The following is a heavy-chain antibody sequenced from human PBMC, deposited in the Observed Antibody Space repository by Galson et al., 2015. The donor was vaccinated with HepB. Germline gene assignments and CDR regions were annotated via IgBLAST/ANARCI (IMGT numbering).Heavy chain of an antibody. V-gene: IGHV3-21*01. CDR3: ARDHTVGEAANGGYYYYGMDV. J-gene: IGHJ6*02. CDR1: GFTFSSYS. CDR2: ISSSSSCI. Sequence: SLRLSCAASGFTFSSYSMNWVRQAPGKGLEWVSSISSSSSCIYYADSVKGRFTISRDNAKNSLYLQMNSLRAEDTAVYYCARDHTVGEAANGGYYYYGMDVWGQGTTVTVSS. D-gene: IGHD3-10*01.